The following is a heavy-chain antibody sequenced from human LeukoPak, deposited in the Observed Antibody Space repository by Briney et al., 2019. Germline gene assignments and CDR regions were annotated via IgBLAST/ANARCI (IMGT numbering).Heavy chain of an antibody. J-gene: IGHJ4*02. CDR1: GGTFSSYA. Sequence: ASVKVSCKASGGTFSSYAISWVRQAPGQGLEWMGWMNPNSGNTGYAQKFQGRVTMTRNTSISTAYMELSSLRSEDTAVYYCATGNTYYYDSSGYSFDYWGQGTLVTVSS. V-gene: IGHV1-8*02. CDR2: MNPNSGNT. CDR3: ATGNTYYYDSSGYSFDY. D-gene: IGHD3-22*01.